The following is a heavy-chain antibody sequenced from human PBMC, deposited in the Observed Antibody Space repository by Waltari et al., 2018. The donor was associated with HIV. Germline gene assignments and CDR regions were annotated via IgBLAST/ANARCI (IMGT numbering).Heavy chain of an antibody. CDR3: ARDSCEASAMVGWVFDY. CDR2: ISSSSSYI. Sequence: EVQLVESGGGLVKPGGSLRLSCAASGFTFSSYSMNWVRQAPGKGLEWVSSISSSSSYIYYADSVKGRFTISRDNAKNSLYLQMNSLRAEDTAVYYCARDSCEASAMVGWVFDYWGQGTLVTVSS. V-gene: IGHV3-21*01. D-gene: IGHD5-18*01. CDR1: GFTFSSYS. J-gene: IGHJ4*02.